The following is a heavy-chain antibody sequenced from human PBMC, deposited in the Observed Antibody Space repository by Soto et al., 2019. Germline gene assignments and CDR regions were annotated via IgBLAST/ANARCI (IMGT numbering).Heavy chain of an antibody. CDR2: IVVGSGNT. D-gene: IGHD3-22*01. J-gene: IGHJ4*02. V-gene: IGHV1-58*02. CDR3: AAGFFDSSGYLSFDY. Sequence: GASVKVSCKASGFTFTSSAMQWVRQARGQRLEWIGWIVVGSGNTNYAQKFQERVTITRDMSTSTAYMELSSLRSEDTAVYYCAAGFFDSSGYLSFDYWGQGTLVTVSS. CDR1: GFTFTSSA.